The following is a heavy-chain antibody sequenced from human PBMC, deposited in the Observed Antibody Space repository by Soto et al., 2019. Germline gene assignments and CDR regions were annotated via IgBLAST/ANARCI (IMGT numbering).Heavy chain of an antibody. J-gene: IGHJ4*02. V-gene: IGHV4-4*07. CDR1: SGSLSNYY. D-gene: IGHD3-16*01. Sequence: SETLSHTCTVSSGSLSNYYWSWIRQPAGKGLEWIGRIFPTGNTDYNPSLRSRVTMSVDTSKNQFSLKLNSVTAADTAVYYCAGASLGPDYWGPGTLVTVSS. CDR2: IFPTGNT. CDR3: AGASLGPDY.